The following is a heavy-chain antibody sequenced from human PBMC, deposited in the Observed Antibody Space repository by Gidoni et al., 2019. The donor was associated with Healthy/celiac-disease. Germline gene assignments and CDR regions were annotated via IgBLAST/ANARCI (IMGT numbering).Heavy chain of an antibody. CDR1: RGPHSSSSYY. J-gene: IGHJ6*02. V-gene: IGHV4-39*01. CDR3: ARRALGLVIPFHYYGMDV. Sequence: QLQLQESGPGLVKPSETLSLTCPVFRGPHSSSSYYWGWIRQPPGKGLEWIGRIYSSWRTYYNPSLKSRVTISVDTSKNQFSLKLSSVTAADTAVYYWARRALGLVIPFHYYGMDVWGQGTTVTVSS. CDR2: IYSSWRT. D-gene: IGHD3-16*02.